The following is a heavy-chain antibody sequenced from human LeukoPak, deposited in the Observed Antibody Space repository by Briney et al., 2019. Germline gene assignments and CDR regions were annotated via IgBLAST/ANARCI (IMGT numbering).Heavy chain of an antibody. CDR3: ARGRRMIVKRGPTFDY. J-gene: IGHJ4*02. CDR1: GGSISNYY. V-gene: IGHV4-34*01. D-gene: IGHD3-22*01. CDR2: INHSGST. Sequence: SETLSLTCTVSGGSISNYYWSWVRQPPGKGLEWIGEINHSGSTNYNPSLKSRVTISVDTSKNQFSLKLSSVTAADTAVYYCARGRRMIVKRGPTFDYWGQGTLVTVSS.